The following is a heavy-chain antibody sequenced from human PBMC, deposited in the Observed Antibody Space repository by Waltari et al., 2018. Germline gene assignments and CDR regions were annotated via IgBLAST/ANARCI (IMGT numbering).Heavy chain of an antibody. D-gene: IGHD2-15*01. CDR3: ARQVRYCSGGSCYPYYDY. CDR2: IYPGDSDT. J-gene: IGHJ4*02. Sequence: EVQLVQSGAEVKKPGESLKISCKGSGYSFTSYWIGWVRKMPGKGLEWMGIIYPGDSDTRYSPSFQGQVTISADKSISTAYLQWSSLKASDTAMYYCARQVRYCSGGSCYPYYDYWGQGTLVTVSS. CDR1: GYSFTSYW. V-gene: IGHV5-51*01.